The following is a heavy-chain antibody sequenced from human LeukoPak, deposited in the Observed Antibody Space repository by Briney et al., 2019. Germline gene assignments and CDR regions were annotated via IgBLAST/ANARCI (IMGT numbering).Heavy chain of an antibody. V-gene: IGHV3-21*01. J-gene: IGHJ4*02. Sequence: GGSLRLSCAASGFTFSSYSMNWVRQAPGKGLEWVSSISSSSSYIYYADSVKGRFTISRDNAKNSLYLQMNSLRAEDTAVYYCARGEVVVVPAALDYWGQGTLVTVSS. CDR1: GFTFSSYS. D-gene: IGHD2-2*01. CDR3: ARGEVVVVPAALDY. CDR2: ISSSSSYI.